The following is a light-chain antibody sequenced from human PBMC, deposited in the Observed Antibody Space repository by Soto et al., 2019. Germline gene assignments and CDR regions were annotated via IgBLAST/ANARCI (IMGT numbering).Light chain of an antibody. Sequence: DLQMTQSPSTLPASVGERVTITCRASQTISSWLAWYQQKPGKAPDLLIYDASRLAGGVPSRFSGGESGTEFTLTIGSLHPEDFATDVCQQYYNSSTFGQGTKLDIK. CDR2: DAS. J-gene: IGKJ1*01. CDR1: QTISSW. CDR3: QQYYNSST. V-gene: IGKV1-5*01.